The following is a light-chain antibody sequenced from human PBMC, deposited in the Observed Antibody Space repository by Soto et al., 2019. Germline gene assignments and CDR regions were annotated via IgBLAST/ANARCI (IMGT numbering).Light chain of an antibody. CDR1: QSINSW. CDR3: QQYNSYRT. V-gene: IGKV1-5*03. Sequence: DIPMTQSPSTLSASVGDRVTITCRAIQSINSWLAWYQQKPGKAPKLLIYKASSLESGVPSRFTGSGSGTEFTLTISSLQPDDFATYYCQQYNSYRTFGQGTKVEIK. J-gene: IGKJ1*01. CDR2: KAS.